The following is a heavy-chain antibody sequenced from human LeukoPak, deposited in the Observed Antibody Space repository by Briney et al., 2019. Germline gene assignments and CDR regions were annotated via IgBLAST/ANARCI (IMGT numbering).Heavy chain of an antibody. CDR3: ARPPHAYGFDM. Sequence: GGSLRLSCAPSGFSFSNNWMHWIPKIQGKGLVWVSHINPDGSNIKYADSVKGRFTISRDNAKNTLYLQMNSLRAEDTAVYYCARPPHAYGFDMWGQGTMVTVSS. CDR2: INPDGSNI. J-gene: IGHJ3*02. V-gene: IGHV3-74*01. CDR1: GFSFSNNW.